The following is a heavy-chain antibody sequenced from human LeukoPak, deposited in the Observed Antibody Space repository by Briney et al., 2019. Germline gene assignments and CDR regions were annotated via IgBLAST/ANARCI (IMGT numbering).Heavy chain of an antibody. D-gene: IGHD3-22*01. CDR3: ATDVYYDSSGYSGGD. J-gene: IGHJ4*02. Sequence: PGGSLRLSCAASGFTFSSYWMSWVRQAPGKGLEWVSAISGSGGSTYYADSVKGRFTISRDNSKNTLYLQMNSLRAEDTAVYYCATDVYYDSSGYSGGDWGQGTLVTVSS. CDR1: GFTFSSYW. CDR2: ISGSGGST. V-gene: IGHV3-23*01.